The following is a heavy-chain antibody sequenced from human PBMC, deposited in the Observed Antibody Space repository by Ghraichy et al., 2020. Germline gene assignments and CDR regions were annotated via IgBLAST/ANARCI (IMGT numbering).Heavy chain of an antibody. CDR3: AREVRLAAAGFSFGFDP. V-gene: IGHV4-31*03. D-gene: IGHD6-13*01. CDR1: GGSISSGNYY. CDR2: IYYSGST. J-gene: IGHJ5*02. Sequence: SQTLSLTCTVSGGSISSGNYYWSWIRQHPGKGLEWIGYIYYSGSTYYNPSLKSRVTISVDTSKNQFSLKLSSVTAADTAVYYCAREVRLAAAGFSFGFDPWGQGTLVTVSS.